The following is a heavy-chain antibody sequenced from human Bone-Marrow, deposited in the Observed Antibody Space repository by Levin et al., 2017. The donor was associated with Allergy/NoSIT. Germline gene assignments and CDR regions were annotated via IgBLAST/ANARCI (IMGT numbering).Heavy chain of an antibody. CDR3: AKDFSYGSESYSPIYYFDY. Sequence: GESLKISCAASGFTFSNYAMSWVRQAPGKGLEWVSAISGYGGTTYYADSVKGRFTISRDNSKNTLSLQMNSLRAEDTAVYYCAKDFSYGSESYSPIYYFDYWGPGTLVTVSS. J-gene: IGHJ4*02. CDR1: GFTFSNYA. D-gene: IGHD3-10*01. CDR2: ISGYGGTT. V-gene: IGHV3-23*01.